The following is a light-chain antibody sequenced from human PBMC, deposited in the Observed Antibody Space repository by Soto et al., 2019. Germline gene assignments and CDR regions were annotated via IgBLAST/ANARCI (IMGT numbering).Light chain of an antibody. V-gene: IGLV2-14*01. CDR1: SSDVGSYNY. Sequence: QSALTQPASVSGSPGQSITISCTGTSSDVGSYNYVSWYQQYPGKAPKLMIYEVSDRPSGVSNRFSGSKSGTTASLTISGLQAEDEADYYCSSYTSSSTYVFGTGTKVTVL. CDR3: SSYTSSSTYV. CDR2: EVS. J-gene: IGLJ1*01.